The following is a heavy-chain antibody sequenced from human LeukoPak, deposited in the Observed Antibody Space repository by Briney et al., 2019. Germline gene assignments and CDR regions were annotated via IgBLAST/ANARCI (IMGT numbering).Heavy chain of an antibody. CDR2: IYNSGNT. Sequence: SETLSLTCTVSGDSITRNYWSWIRQPAGKGLEWIGRIYNSGNTNYSPSLDSRVTMSTDTSKNQFSLKLTSVTAADTAVYYGARGSFDSSGYYVFDYWGQGTLVTVSS. V-gene: IGHV4-4*07. J-gene: IGHJ4*02. CDR1: GDSITRNY. CDR3: ARGSFDSSGYYVFDY. D-gene: IGHD3-22*01.